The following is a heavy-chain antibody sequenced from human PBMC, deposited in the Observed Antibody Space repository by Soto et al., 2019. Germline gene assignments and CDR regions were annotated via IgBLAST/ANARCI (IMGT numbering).Heavy chain of an antibody. D-gene: IGHD2-2*01. V-gene: IGHV3-33*01. Sequence: QVHLMESGGGVVQPGRSLRLSCTTSGFIFGDFGMHWVRQAPGKGPEWVAGIWYDGSKRYYADSVKGRVTISRDPSKKTVQLQMNSLRAEDTALYYCARDYCSTSTCFDFWGRGTLVIVSS. J-gene: IGHJ4*02. CDR1: GFIFGDFG. CDR2: IWYDGSKR. CDR3: ARDYCSTSTCFDF.